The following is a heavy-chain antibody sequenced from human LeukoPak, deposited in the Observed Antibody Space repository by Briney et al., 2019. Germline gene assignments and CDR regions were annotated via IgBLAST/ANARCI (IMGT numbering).Heavy chain of an antibody. CDR3: ARYHSSSFDY. Sequence: GGSLRLSCAASGCTFSSYGMHWVRQAPGKGLEWVAFIRYDGSNKYYADSVKGRFTISRDNSKNTLYLQMNSLRAEDTAVYYCARYHSSSFDYWGQGTLVTVSS. D-gene: IGHD6-6*01. CDR2: IRYDGSNK. J-gene: IGHJ4*02. CDR1: GCTFSSYG. V-gene: IGHV3-30*02.